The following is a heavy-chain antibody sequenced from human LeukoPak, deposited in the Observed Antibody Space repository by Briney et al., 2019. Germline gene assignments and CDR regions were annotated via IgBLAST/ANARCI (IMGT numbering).Heavy chain of an antibody. V-gene: IGHV3-11*03. CDR3: AGYYYGSGSLPDY. J-gene: IGHJ4*02. CDR2: FSSSSSYT. Sequence: GGSLRLSCAASGFTFGDYYMSWIRQAPGKGLGWVSYFSSSSSYTNYADSVKGPFTISRDNAKNSLYLQMNSLRAEDTAVYYCAGYYYGSGSLPDYWGQGTLVTVPS. D-gene: IGHD3-10*01. CDR1: GFTFGDYY.